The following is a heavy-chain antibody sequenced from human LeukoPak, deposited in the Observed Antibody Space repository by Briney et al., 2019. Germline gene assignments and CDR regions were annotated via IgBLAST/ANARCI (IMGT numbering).Heavy chain of an antibody. J-gene: IGHJ5*02. CDR2: IKQDGSEK. D-gene: IGHD3-3*01. CDR3: ARARGFLEWQDNWFDP. Sequence: GGSLRLSCAASGFTFSSYWMGWVRQAPGKGLEWVANIKQDGSEKYYVDSVKGRFTISRDNAKDSLYLQMNSLRAEDTAVYYCARARGFLEWQDNWFDPWGQGTLVTVSS. CDR1: GFTFSSYW. V-gene: IGHV3-7*01.